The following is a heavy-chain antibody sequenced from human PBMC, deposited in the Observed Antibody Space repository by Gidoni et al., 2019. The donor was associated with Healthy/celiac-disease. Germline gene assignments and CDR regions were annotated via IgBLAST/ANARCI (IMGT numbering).Heavy chain of an antibody. J-gene: IGHJ3*02. V-gene: IGHV3-66*01. CDR1: VFTVSSNY. Sequence: EVQLVESGGGLVQPGGSLRLSCAASVFTVSSNYMSWVRQAPGKGLEWFSVIYSGGSTYYADSVKCRFTISRDNSNNTLYLQMNSLRAEDTAVYYCARERGWPGAFDIWGQGTMVTVSS. D-gene: IGHD6-19*01. CDR2: IYSGGST. CDR3: ARERGWPGAFDI.